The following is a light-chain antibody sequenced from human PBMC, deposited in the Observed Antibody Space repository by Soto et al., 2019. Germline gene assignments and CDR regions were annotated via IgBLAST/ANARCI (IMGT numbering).Light chain of an antibody. Sequence: SYELTQPPSVSVAPGETASVACGGSNIGSKSVHWYQKKSGQAPVLVMYYDSDRPSGIPERFSGANSGNTATLTISRVEAGDEDDDYCWVWDTGSCHLVFGGGTKLTVL. CDR2: YDS. J-gene: IGLJ2*01. CDR1: NIGSKS. CDR3: WVWDTGSCHLV. V-gene: IGLV3-21*01.